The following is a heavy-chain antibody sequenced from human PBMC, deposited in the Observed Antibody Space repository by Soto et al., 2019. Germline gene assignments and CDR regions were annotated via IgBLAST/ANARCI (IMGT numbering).Heavy chain of an antibody. CDR3: AKDLYSGYELNAFDI. J-gene: IGHJ3*02. Sequence: PVGSLRLSCAASGFTFSSYAMSWVRQAPGKGLEWVSAISGSGGSTYYADSVKGRFTISRDNSKNTLHLQMNSLRAEDTAVYYCAKDLYSGYELNAFDIWDQGTMVTVSS. D-gene: IGHD5-12*01. CDR1: GFTFSSYA. V-gene: IGHV3-23*01. CDR2: ISGSGGST.